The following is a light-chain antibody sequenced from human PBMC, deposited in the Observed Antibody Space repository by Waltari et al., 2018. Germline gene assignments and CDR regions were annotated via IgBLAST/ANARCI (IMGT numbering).Light chain of an antibody. CDR1: QTISNW. CDR3: QKYNNYPYT. V-gene: IGKV1-5*03. Sequence: DIHLTQSPSTLSASVGDRVTITWRTSQTISNWLAWYQQKSGKAPKILIYQASSLKSGVPSRFSGSGSGTEFTLTIRSLQPEEFATYYSQKYNNYPYTFGQGTKLEIK. J-gene: IGKJ2*01. CDR2: QAS.